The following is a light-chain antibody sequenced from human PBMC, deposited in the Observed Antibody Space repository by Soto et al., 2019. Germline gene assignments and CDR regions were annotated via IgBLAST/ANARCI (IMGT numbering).Light chain of an antibody. CDR1: QSVSSY. Sequence: ETVLTQSPATLSLSPGERATLSCRASQSVSSYSAWYQQKPGQAHRLLIYDAYNRATGIQARFSGSGSGTDFTLTIRSLEPADFAVYYCKQYNNWPRTFGQGTKVDIK. V-gene: IGKV3-11*01. CDR2: DAY. J-gene: IGKJ1*01. CDR3: KQYNNWPRT.